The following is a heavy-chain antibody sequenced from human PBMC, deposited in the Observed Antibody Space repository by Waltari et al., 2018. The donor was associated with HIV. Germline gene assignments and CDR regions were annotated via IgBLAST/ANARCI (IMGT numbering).Heavy chain of an antibody. CDR1: GFIFSVYS. V-gene: IGHV3-48*01. CDR3: ARCETVVTPFINKYLGLDV. D-gene: IGHD2-15*01. Sequence: EVQLVESGGKLVQPGGYLRLSCLASGFIFSVYSMNWVRTGPGKGLEWVAYISATGTTIVYANSVKGRFTVSRDNVENSLYLDMSSLRAEDTGDYYCARCETVVTPFINKYLGLDVWGPGTTVTVSS. J-gene: IGHJ6*02. CDR2: ISATGTTI.